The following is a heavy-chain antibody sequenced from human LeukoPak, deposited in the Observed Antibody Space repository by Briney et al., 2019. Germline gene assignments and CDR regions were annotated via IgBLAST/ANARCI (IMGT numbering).Heavy chain of an antibody. D-gene: IGHD5-18*01. CDR2: ISSNGGST. V-gene: IGHV3-64*01. J-gene: IGHJ4*02. Sequence: GGSLRLSCAASGFTFSSYAMHWVRQAPGKGLEYVSAISSNGGSTYYANSVKGRFTISRDNSKNTLYLQMGSLRAEDMAVYYCARDLGYETALDYWAREPWSPPPQ. CDR1: GFTFSSYA. CDR3: ARDLGYETALDY.